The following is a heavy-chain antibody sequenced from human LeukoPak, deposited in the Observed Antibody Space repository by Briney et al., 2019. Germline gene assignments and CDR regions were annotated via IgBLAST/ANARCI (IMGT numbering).Heavy chain of an antibody. CDR3: ARGGSGYDFDF. CDR1: GFTFSSYA. J-gene: IGHJ4*02. CDR2: IWYDGSNK. D-gene: IGHD5-12*01. V-gene: IGHV3-33*08. Sequence: GGSLRLSCAGSGFTFSSYAMSWVRQAPGKGLEWVAVIWYDGSNKYYVDSVKGRFTISRDNSKNTLYLQMNSLRAEDTAVYYCARGGSGYDFDFWGQGTLVTVSS.